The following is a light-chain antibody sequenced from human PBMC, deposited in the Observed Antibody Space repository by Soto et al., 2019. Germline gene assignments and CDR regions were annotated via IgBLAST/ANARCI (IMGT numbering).Light chain of an antibody. CDR3: QRYNTFST. J-gene: IGKJ1*01. CDR2: TAS. CDR1: QAVKNY. V-gene: IGKV1-5*03. Sequence: DIKMNQSPSSLSVSVGDRVTITCRASQAVKNYLAWYQHKPGKAPNLLIYTASTLHSGVPSRFSGSGSGTEFTLTISGLQPEFVTTYCCQRYNTFSTFGQGTKVDI.